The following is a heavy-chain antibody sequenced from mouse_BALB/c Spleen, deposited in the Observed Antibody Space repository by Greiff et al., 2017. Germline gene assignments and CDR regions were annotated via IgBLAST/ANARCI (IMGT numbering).Heavy chain of an antibody. CDR1: GYSITSDYA. Sequence: EVQLQQSGPGLVKPSQSLSLTCTVTGYSITSDYAWNWIRQFPGNKLEWMGYISYSGSTSYNPSLKSRISITRDTSKNQFFLQLNSVTTEDTATYYCARRGMIDAWFAYWGQGTLVTVSA. J-gene: IGHJ3*01. CDR3: ARRGMIDAWFAY. V-gene: IGHV3-2*02. D-gene: IGHD2-3*01. CDR2: ISYSGST.